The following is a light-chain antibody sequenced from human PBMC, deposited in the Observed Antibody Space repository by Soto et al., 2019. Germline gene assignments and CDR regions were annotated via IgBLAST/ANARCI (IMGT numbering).Light chain of an antibody. CDR1: QSVSSSF. CDR2: GAS. Sequence: ETVLTQSPGTLSLSPGERATLSCRASQSVSSSFLAWYQQKPGQAPRLLIYGASSRATGIPDRFSGSGSGTDFTLTISRLEPEDVAMYYCQQYGSSPLTFGGGTKVEIK. CDR3: QQYGSSPLT. J-gene: IGKJ4*01. V-gene: IGKV3-20*01.